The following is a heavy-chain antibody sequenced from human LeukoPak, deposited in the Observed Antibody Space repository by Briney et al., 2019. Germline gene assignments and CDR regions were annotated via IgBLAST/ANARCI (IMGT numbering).Heavy chain of an antibody. CDR3: AKGRSSWSPFDAFDI. D-gene: IGHD6-13*01. V-gene: IGHV3-30*18. CDR2: ISYDGSNK. J-gene: IGHJ3*02. Sequence: GGSLRLSCAASGFTFSSYGMHWVRQAPGKGLEWVAVISYDGSNKYYADSVKGRFTISRDNSKNTLYLQMNSLRAEDTAVYYCAKGRSSWSPFDAFDIWGQGTMVTVSP. CDR1: GFTFSSYG.